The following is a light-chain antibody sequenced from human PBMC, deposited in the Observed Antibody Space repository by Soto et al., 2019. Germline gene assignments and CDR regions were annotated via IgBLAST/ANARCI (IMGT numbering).Light chain of an antibody. CDR3: SSYTTSSTRV. J-gene: IGLJ1*01. CDR1: SSDVGIYNY. CDR2: EVT. V-gene: IGLV2-14*01. Sequence: QSVLTQPASVSGSTGQLIAISCTGSSSDVGIYNYVSWYQQHPGKVPKLIIYEVTSRPSRVSIRFSGSKSGNTASLTISGLQPEDEADYYCSSYTTSSTRVFGTGTKVTVL.